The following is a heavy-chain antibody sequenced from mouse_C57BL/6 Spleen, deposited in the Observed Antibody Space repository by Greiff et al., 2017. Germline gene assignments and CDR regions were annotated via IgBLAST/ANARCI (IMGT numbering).Heavy chain of an antibody. J-gene: IGHJ4*01. CDR1: GYTFTSYW. Sequence: QVQLQQPGAELVKPGASVKLSCKASGYTFTSYWMHWVKQRPGQGLEWIGMIHPNGGSTNYNEKFKSKATLTVDKATSTAYMQLSSLTSEDTAVYYCAREITTVVATAMDYWGQGTSVTVSS. D-gene: IGHD1-1*01. CDR3: AREITTVVATAMDY. CDR2: IHPNGGST. V-gene: IGHV1-64*01.